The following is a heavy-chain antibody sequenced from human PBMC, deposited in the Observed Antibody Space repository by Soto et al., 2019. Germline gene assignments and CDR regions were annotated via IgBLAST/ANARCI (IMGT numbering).Heavy chain of an antibody. Sequence: QVQLPESGPGLVMPSETLSLTCTVSGGSVSRGSYYWSWIRQPPGKGLEWIGYIYYSGSTNYNPSLKSRVTISVDTSKHQVSLKLSSVTASDTAVYSCARISRGADYWGQGTLVTVSS. CDR3: ARISRGADY. J-gene: IGHJ4*02. D-gene: IGHD2-15*01. CDR2: IYYSGST. V-gene: IGHV4-61*01. CDR1: GGSVSRGSYY.